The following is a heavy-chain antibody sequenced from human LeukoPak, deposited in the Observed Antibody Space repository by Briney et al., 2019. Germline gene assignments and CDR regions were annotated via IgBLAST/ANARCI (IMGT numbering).Heavy chain of an antibody. J-gene: IGHJ4*02. CDR2: IKPDGSDK. D-gene: IGHD1-14*01. CDR1: GLTFNTYW. Sequence: GAALRLSCAASGLTFNTYWMGWIRPAPGKGLEWVASIKPDGSDKRYVDSVKGRFTVSRDNAKTSVFLQMNSLRAEDTAVYYCASQTGAKAFDFWGQGILVTVSS. V-gene: IGHV3-7*05. CDR3: ASQTGAKAFDF.